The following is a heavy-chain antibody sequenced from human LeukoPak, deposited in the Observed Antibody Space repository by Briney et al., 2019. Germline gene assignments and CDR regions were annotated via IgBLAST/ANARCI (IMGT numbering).Heavy chain of an antibody. D-gene: IGHD3-22*01. CDR3: ARDRQGYDSSGYYYSGHRNNWFDP. J-gene: IGHJ5*02. CDR1: GGTFSSYA. CDR2: IIPILGIA. Sequence: GASVKVSCKASGGTFSSYAISWVRQAPGQGLEWMGRIIPILGIANYAQKFQGRVTITADKSTSTAYMELSSLRSEDTAVYYCARDRQGYDSSGYYYSGHRNNWFDPWGQGTLVTVSS. V-gene: IGHV1-69*04.